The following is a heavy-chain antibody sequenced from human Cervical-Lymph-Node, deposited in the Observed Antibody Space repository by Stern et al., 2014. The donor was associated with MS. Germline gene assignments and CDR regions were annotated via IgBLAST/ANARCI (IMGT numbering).Heavy chain of an antibody. CDR1: GVSIRRTSYY. CDR3: ALDSHPDLFDDDFAPNWSDP. V-gene: IGHV4-31*03. J-gene: IGHJ5*02. D-gene: IGHD4-17*01. Sequence: QVQLQESGPGLVKPSQTLSLTCSVSGVSIRRTSYYWSWIRQHPGKGLEWMGYVSYSGSTYYNPSLKGRISISVDTSTNQFSLTLNSVTAADTAVYYCALDSHPDLFDDDFAPNWSDPWGQGFLVTVSS. CDR2: VSYSGST.